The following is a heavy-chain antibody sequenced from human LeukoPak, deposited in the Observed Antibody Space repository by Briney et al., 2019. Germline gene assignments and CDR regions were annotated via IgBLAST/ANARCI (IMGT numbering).Heavy chain of an antibody. CDR3: AKVLKQWLVGYFDY. Sequence: GGSLRLSCAASGFTFSSYAMSWVRQAPGKGLEWVSAISGSGGSTYYADSVRGRFTISRDNSKNTLYLQMNSLRAEDTAVYYCAKVLKQWLVGYFDYWGRGTLVTVSS. D-gene: IGHD6-19*01. CDR2: ISGSGGST. V-gene: IGHV3-23*01. J-gene: IGHJ4*02. CDR1: GFTFSSYA.